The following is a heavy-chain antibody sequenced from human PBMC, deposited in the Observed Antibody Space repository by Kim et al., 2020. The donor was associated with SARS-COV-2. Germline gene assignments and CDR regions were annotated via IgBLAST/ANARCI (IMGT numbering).Heavy chain of an antibody. CDR3: ARVVGSSWHDRWFDP. V-gene: IGHV1-8*01. CDR1: GYTFTSYD. J-gene: IGHJ5*02. D-gene: IGHD6-13*01. Sequence: ASVKVSCKASGYTFTSYDINWVRQATGQGLEWMGWMNPNSGNTGYAQKFQGRVTMTRNTSISTAYMELSSLRSEDTAVYYCARVVGSSWHDRWFDPWGQGTLVTVSS. CDR2: MNPNSGNT.